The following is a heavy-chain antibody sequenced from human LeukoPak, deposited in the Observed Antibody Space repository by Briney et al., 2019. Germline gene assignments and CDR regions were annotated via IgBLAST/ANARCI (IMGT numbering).Heavy chain of an antibody. CDR2: MNPNSGNT. CDR1: GYTFTSYD. V-gene: IGHV1-8*03. D-gene: IGHD3-3*01. J-gene: IGHJ4*02. CDR3: ARSYYDFWSGSPLFDY. Sequence: ASVKVSCKASGYTFTSYDINCVRQATGQGLEWMGWMNPNSGNTGYAQKFQGRVTITRNTSISTAYMELSSLRSEDTAVYYCARSYYDFWSGSPLFDYGGQGNLVTVSS.